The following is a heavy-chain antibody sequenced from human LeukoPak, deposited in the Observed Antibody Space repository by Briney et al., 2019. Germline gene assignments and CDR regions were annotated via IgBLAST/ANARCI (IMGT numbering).Heavy chain of an antibody. CDR3: AKSIAAADYFDY. D-gene: IGHD6-13*01. CDR2: IYYSGST. Sequence: SETLSLTCAVYGESFTGYYWSWIRQPPGKGLEWIGYIYYSGSTNYNPSLKSRVTISVDTSKNQFSLKLSSVTAADTAVYYCAKSIAAADYFDYWGQGTLVTVSS. J-gene: IGHJ4*02. V-gene: IGHV4-59*01. CDR1: GESFTGYY.